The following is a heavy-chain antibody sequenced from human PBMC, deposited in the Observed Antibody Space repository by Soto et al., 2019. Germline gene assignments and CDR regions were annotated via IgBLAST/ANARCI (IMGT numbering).Heavy chain of an antibody. CDR1: GFTFTRYS. Sequence: GGSLRLSCAASGFTFTRYSMNWVRQAPGKGLEWVSSISSTTNYIYYGDSMKGRFTISRDNAKNSLYLEMNSLRAEDTAVYYCARESEDLTSNFDYRGQVTLVTVSS. CDR2: ISSTTNYI. V-gene: IGHV3-21*06. CDR3: ARESEDLTSNFDY. J-gene: IGHJ4*02.